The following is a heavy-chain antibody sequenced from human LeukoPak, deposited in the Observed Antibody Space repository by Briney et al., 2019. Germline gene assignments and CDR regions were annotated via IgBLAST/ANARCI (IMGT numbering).Heavy chain of an antibody. V-gene: IGHV4-59*01. D-gene: IGHD1-26*01. CDR3: ARDRGAGFDY. Sequence: SQTLTPNCTVSGGSISSYSLTWIRQPPGKALQWIGYIYYSGSTNYNPSLKSRVTISVDTSKNQFSLKLSSVTAADTAVYYCARDRGAGFDYWGQGTLVTVSS. CDR2: IYYSGST. CDR1: GGSISSYS. J-gene: IGHJ4*02.